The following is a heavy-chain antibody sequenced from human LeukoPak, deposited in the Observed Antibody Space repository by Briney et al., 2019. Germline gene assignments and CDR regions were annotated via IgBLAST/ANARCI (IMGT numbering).Heavy chain of an antibody. J-gene: IGHJ1*01. V-gene: IGHV3-23*01. CDR1: GFTFSSYG. CDR3: AKDPGGSSWYQIGYFQH. CDR2: ISGSGGST. Sequence: GGSLRLSCAASGFTFSSYGMSWVRQAPGKGLEWVSAISGSGGSTYYADSVRGRFTISRDNSKNTLYLQMNSLRTEDTAVYYCAKDPGGSSWYQIGYFQHWGQGTLVTVSS. D-gene: IGHD6-13*01.